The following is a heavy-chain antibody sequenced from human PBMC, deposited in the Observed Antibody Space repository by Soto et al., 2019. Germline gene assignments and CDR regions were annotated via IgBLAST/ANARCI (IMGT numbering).Heavy chain of an antibody. Sequence: SQTLSLTCAVYGGPFGGYYWSWIRQPPGKGLEWIGEINHSGSTNYNPSLKSRVTISVDTAKDQFSLKLSSVTAADTAVYYCARLQNRGYHGMDVWGEGTTVTFSS. J-gene: IGHJ6*04. D-gene: IGHD1-26*01. CDR3: ARLQNRGYHGMDV. CDR2: INHSGST. V-gene: IGHV4-34*01. CDR1: GGPFGGYY.